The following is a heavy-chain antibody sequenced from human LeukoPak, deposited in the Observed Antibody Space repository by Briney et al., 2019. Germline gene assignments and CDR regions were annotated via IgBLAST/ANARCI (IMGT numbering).Heavy chain of an antibody. D-gene: IGHD3-10*01. CDR3: ARNYGSGNYYTPSDY. Sequence: GESLKISCKGSGYPFTTYWIAWVRQMPGKGLEWMGIIYPGDYDTRYSPSFQGQVTISADKSISTAYLQWSKLKASDTAMCYCARNYGSGNYYTPSDYWGQGTLVTVSS. J-gene: IGHJ4*02. V-gene: IGHV5-51*01. CDR2: IYPGDYDT. CDR1: GYPFTTYW.